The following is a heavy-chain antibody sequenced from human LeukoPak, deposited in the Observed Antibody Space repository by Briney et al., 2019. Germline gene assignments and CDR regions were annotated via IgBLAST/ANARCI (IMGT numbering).Heavy chain of an antibody. D-gene: IGHD1-26*01. CDR2: ISSSSSYT. J-gene: IGHJ4*02. Sequence: PGGSLRLSCAASGFTFSDYYMSWIRQAPGKGLEWVSYISSSSSYTNYADSVKGRFTISRDNSKNTLYLQMNSLRAEDTAVYYCAREGWELLHFDYWGQGTLVTVSS. CDR1: GFTFSDYY. CDR3: AREGWELLHFDY. V-gene: IGHV3-11*06.